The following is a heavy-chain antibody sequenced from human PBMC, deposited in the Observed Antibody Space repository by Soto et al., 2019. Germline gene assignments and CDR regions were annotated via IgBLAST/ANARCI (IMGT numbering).Heavy chain of an antibody. CDR3: AKATTNGGWFNPFDS. CDR1: GFSFVNYA. V-gene: IGHV3-23*01. CDR2: LSGSGTST. D-gene: IGHD6-19*01. Sequence: GVSRRLSCAASGFSFVNYAMNWVRQAPGKGLEWVSGLSGSGTSTNYADSVKGRFTISRDNSRDTLFLQMNSLTADDTAVYYCAKATTNGGWFNPFDSWGQGALVTVSS. J-gene: IGHJ4*02.